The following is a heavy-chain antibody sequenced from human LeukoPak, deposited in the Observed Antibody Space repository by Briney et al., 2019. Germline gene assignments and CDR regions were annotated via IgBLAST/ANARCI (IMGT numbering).Heavy chain of an antibody. D-gene: IGHD3-10*01. CDR1: GFTFSSYW. CDR2: IKQDGSEK. Sequence: GGSLRLSCAASGFTFSSYWMSWVRQAPGKGLEWVANIKQDGSEKYYVDSVKGRFTISRDNAKNSLYLQMNSLRAEDTAAYYCARDPGSGSYYEGYFDYWGQGTLVTVSS. J-gene: IGHJ4*02. V-gene: IGHV3-7*01. CDR3: ARDPGSGSYYEGYFDY.